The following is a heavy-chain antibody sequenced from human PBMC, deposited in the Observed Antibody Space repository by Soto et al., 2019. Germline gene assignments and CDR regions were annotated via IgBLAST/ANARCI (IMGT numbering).Heavy chain of an antibody. Sequence: ASVKVSCKASGYTFTGYYMHWVRQAPGQGLEWMGWINPNSGGTNYAQRFQGRVTMTRDTSISTAYMELSRLRSDDTAVYYCARDQYYYDSSGYTDSYYYGMDGWGQGNTVTVSS. V-gene: IGHV1-2*02. CDR1: GYTFTGYY. J-gene: IGHJ6*02. CDR3: ARDQYYYDSSGYTDSYYYGMDG. CDR2: INPNSGGT. D-gene: IGHD3-22*01.